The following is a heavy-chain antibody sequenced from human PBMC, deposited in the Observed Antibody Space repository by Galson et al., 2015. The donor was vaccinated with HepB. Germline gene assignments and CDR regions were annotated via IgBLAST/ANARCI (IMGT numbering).Heavy chain of an antibody. CDR1: GFTFSSHG. D-gene: IGHD4-23*01. J-gene: IGHJ5*02. CDR2: ISTSDDSV. Sequence: SLRLSCAASGFTFSSHGMNWVRQALGKGLEWLSCISTSDDSVYYADSVKGRFSISIDNSKSSVYLQMSSLRVEDTAVYFWARGHGGISATWGQGTLVTVSS. V-gene: IGHV3-48*04. CDR3: ARGHGGISAT.